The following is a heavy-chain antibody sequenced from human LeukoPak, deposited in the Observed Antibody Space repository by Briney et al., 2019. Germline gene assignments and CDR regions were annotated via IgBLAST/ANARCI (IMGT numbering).Heavy chain of an antibody. CDR3: AKVPSGYSTFPVDY. CDR2: ISGSGGST. Sequence: PGGSLRLSCAASGLTFSRYGMSWVRQAPGKGLEWVSAISGSGGSTYYADSVKGRFTISRDNSKNTLYLQMNSLRAEDTAVYYCAKVPSGYSTFPVDYWGQGTLVTVSS. V-gene: IGHV3-23*01. D-gene: IGHD3-3*01. CDR1: GLTFSRYG. J-gene: IGHJ4*02.